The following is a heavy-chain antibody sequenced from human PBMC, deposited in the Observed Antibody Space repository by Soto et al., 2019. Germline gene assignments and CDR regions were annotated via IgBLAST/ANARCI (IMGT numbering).Heavy chain of an antibody. V-gene: IGHV3-30*18. CDR3: AKDQYFGSESYPLDY. J-gene: IGHJ4*02. Sequence: VQLVESGGGVVQPGRSLRLSCAASGFTFSGYGMHWVRQAPGKGLEWVAVISHDGSNKYYADSVKGRFTISRDNSKNTVYLQMDSLRAADTAVYYCAKDQYFGSESYPLDYWGQGTLVIVSS. CDR1: GFTFSGYG. CDR2: ISHDGSNK. D-gene: IGHD3-10*01.